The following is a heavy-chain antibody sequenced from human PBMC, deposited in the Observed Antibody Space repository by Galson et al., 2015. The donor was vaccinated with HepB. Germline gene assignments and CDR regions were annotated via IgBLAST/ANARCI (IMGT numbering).Heavy chain of an antibody. J-gene: IGHJ6*02. D-gene: IGHD5-18*01. V-gene: IGHV4-30-4*01. CDR2: MYYSGST. CDR3: AREYVDTDYYYYGMDV. Sequence: TLSLTCPVSGGSISNADYFWSWIRQSPGKGLEWIGYMYYSGSTYYNPSFQSRVSISGDTSKNQFSLKLSSVTAADTAVYYCAREYVDTDYYYYGMDVWGQGTTVMVSS. CDR1: GGSISNADYF.